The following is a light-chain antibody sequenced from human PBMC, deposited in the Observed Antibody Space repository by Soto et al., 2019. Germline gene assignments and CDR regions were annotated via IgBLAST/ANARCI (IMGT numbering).Light chain of an antibody. V-gene: IGKV1-39*01. CDR2: AAS. CDR3: QQSYSTLSIT. CDR1: ESISRH. J-gene: IGKJ5*01. Sequence: DIQMTQSPSSLSASVGDRVTITCRASESISRHLNWYQQKPGKAPNLLIYAASSLQNGVPSRFSGSGSGTDFTLTISNLQPEDFATYYCQQSYSTLSITFGKGTRLEIK.